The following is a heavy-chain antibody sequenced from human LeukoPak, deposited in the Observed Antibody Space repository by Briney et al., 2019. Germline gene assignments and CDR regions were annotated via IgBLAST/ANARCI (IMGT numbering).Heavy chain of an antibody. D-gene: IGHD1-1*01. CDR3: ARPNWHDARLGAFNI. CDR2: VYYSGGT. J-gene: IGHJ3*02. V-gene: IGHV4-39*07. CDR1: GFTFSSYSIN. Sequence: PGGSLRLSCAASGFTFSSYSINWVRQAPGKGLEWIGSVYYSGGTYYNPSLRSRITISVDTSRNQFSLKLNSVTAADTAVYFCARPNWHDARLGAFNIWGQGTMVTVSS.